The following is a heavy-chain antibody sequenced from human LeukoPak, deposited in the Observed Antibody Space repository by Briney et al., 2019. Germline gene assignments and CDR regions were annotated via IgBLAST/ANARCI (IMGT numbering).Heavy chain of an antibody. CDR2: ISYSSSLT. CDR1: GFTFSSFG. V-gene: IGHV3-48*02. J-gene: IGHJ6*02. Sequence: GGSLRLSCAASGFTFSSFGMNWVRQAPGKGLEWVSYISYSSSLTDYADSVKGRFTISRDNAKNSLSLQLNSLRDEDTAVYFCAKVVRGGYGMDVWGQGTTVTVSS. D-gene: IGHD3-10*01. CDR3: AKVVRGGYGMDV.